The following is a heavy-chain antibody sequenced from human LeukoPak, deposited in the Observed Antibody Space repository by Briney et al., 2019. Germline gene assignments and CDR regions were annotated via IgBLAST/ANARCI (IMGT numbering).Heavy chain of an antibody. D-gene: IGHD3-10*01. CDR3: ARFGLDYYGSGSYYIDY. CDR2: IYYSGST. CDR1: GGSISSSSYY. J-gene: IGHJ4*02. V-gene: IGHV4-39*07. Sequence: PSETLSLTCTVSGGSISSSSYYWGWIRQPPGKGLEWTGSIYYSGSTYYNPSLKSRVTISVDTSKNQFSLKLSSVTAADTAVYYCARFGLDYYGSGSYYIDYWGQGTLVTVSS.